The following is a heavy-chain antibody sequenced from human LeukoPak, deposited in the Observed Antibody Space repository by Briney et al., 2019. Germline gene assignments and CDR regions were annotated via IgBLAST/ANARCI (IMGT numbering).Heavy chain of an antibody. V-gene: IGHV3-30*02. J-gene: IGHJ4*02. CDR1: GFTFSSYG. D-gene: IGHD3-3*01. Sequence: PGGSLRLSCAASGFTFSSYGMHWVRQAPGKGLEWVAFIRYDGSNKYYADSVKGRFTISRDNSKNTLYLQMNSLRAEDTAVYYCAKDKEGVTIFGVARGPFDYWGQGTLVTVSS. CDR2: IRYDGSNK. CDR3: AKDKEGVTIFGVARGPFDY.